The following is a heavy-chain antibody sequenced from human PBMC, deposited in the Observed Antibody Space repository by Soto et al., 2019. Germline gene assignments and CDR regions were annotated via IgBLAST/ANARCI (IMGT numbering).Heavy chain of an antibody. CDR2: IHYSGTS. V-gene: IGHV4-39*01. Sequence: SETLSLTCSDSGDSISSSSQYWGWIRQPPGKGLEWIGSIHYSGTSYYNPSLKSRVTIFVDTSKNQLSLKLSSVTAADTAVYYCARHWIAGSSIPWGQGTLVAVSS. D-gene: IGHD2-21*01. CDR1: GDSISSSSQY. CDR3: ARHWIAGSSIP. J-gene: IGHJ5*02.